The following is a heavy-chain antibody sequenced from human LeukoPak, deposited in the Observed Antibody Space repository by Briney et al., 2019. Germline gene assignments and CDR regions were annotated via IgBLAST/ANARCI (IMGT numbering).Heavy chain of an antibody. CDR1: GFTFDDYA. CDR2: ISWNGGDI. J-gene: IGHJ3*02. CDR3: ARALRYFDWFYNAFDI. V-gene: IGHV3-9*01. D-gene: IGHD3-9*01. Sequence: PGRSLRLSCAASGFTFDDYAMHWVRQAPGKGLEWVSSISWNGGDIGYADSVKGRFTISRDNAKNSLYLQMNSLRAEDTAVYYCARALRYFDWFYNAFDIWGQGTMVTVSS.